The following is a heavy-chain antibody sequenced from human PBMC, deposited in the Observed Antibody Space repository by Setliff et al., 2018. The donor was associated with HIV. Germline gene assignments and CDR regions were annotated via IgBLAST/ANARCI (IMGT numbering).Heavy chain of an antibody. J-gene: IGHJ4*02. CDR1: GGTFNTYT. CDR2: IIPFTGTT. Sequence: ASVKVSCKASGGTFNTYTITWVRQAPGQGLEWMGGIIPFTGTTNYAQKFQGRVTMTTDESRSIVYIEVSSLRSEDTAVYYCARAPRLTTIRGVFDYLGQGTLVTVSS. V-gene: IGHV1-69*16. CDR3: ARAPRLTTIRGVFDY. D-gene: IGHD3-10*01.